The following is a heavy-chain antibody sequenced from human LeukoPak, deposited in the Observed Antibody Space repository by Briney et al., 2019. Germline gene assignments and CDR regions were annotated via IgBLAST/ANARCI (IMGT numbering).Heavy chain of an antibody. D-gene: IGHD6-19*01. CDR3: ARDKEGGDSSGWYDAFDI. J-gene: IGHJ3*02. Sequence: GGSLRLSCAASGFTFSRHGMNWVRQAPGKGLEWVSSISSSSSYIYYADSVKGRFTISRDNAKNSLYLQMNSLRAEDTAVYYCARDKEGGDSSGWYDAFDIWGQGTMVTVSS. CDR1: GFTFSRHG. V-gene: IGHV3-21*01. CDR2: ISSSSSYI.